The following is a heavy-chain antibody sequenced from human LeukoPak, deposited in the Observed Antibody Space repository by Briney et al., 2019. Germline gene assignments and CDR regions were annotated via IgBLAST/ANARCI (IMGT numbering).Heavy chain of an antibody. D-gene: IGHD7-27*01. CDR2: IYYSGST. CDR1: GGSFSGYY. J-gene: IGHJ3*02. Sequence: SETLSLTCAVYGGSFSGYYWSWIRQPPGKGLEWIGYIYYSGSTNYNPSLKSRVTISVDTSKNQFSLKLSSVTAADTAVYYCARRGGWGRNAFDIWGQGTMVTVSS. V-gene: IGHV4-59*08. CDR3: ARRGGWGRNAFDI.